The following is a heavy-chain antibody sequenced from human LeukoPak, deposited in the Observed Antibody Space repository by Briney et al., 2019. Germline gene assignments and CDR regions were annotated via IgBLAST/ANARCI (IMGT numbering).Heavy chain of an antibody. Sequence: PSETLSLTCTVSGGSITNYHWTWIRQPPGKGLEWIGYMHYSGFASYMPSLKGRVTISVDTSKNQLSLKLNSVTAADTAVYFCARDAGTGWYFDLWGRGTLVTVSS. J-gene: IGHJ2*01. D-gene: IGHD3/OR15-3a*01. CDR1: GGSITNYH. CDR2: MHYSGFA. CDR3: ARDAGTGWYFDL. V-gene: IGHV4-59*01.